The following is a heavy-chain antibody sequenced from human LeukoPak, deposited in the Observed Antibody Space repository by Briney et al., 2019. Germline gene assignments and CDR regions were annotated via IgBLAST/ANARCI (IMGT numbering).Heavy chain of an antibody. D-gene: IGHD1-1*01. V-gene: IGHV4-30-2*01. CDR2: IYHSGST. CDR3: ARGTATPYFVY. Sequence: SETLSLTCAVSGGSISSGGYSWSWIRQPPGKGLEWIGYIYHSGSTYYNPSLKSRVTISVDRSKNQFSLKLSSVTAADTAVYYCARGTATPYFVYWGQGTLVTVSS. J-gene: IGHJ4*02. CDR1: GGSISSGGYS.